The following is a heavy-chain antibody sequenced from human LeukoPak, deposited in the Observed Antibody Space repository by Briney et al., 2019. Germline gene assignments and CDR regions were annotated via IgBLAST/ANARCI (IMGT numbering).Heavy chain of an antibody. CDR3: ARTCVSGDGYKAGYFDY. V-gene: IGHV3-53*01. CDR1: GFIVSSNY. J-gene: IGHJ4*02. Sequence: GASLRLSCAASGFIVSSNYMSWVRQAPGRGLEWVSLSYSSGSTYYADSVKGRFTISRDNSKNTLYLQMNSLSAEDTAVYYCARTCVSGDGYKAGYFDYWGQGTLVTVSS. D-gene: IGHD5-24*01. CDR2: SYSSGST.